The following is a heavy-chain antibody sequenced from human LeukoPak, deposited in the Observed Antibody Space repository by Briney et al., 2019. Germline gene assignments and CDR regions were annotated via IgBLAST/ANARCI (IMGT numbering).Heavy chain of an antibody. Sequence: ASVKVSCKASGYTFTSYDINWVRQATGQGLEWMGWMNPNSGNTGYAQKFQGRVTITRNTSISTAYMELSSLRSEDTAVYYCARSLGWDYYDSSGYFNWFDPWGQGTLVTASS. D-gene: IGHD3-22*01. CDR3: ARSLGWDYYDSSGYFNWFDP. J-gene: IGHJ5*02. CDR2: MNPNSGNT. V-gene: IGHV1-8*03. CDR1: GYTFTSYD.